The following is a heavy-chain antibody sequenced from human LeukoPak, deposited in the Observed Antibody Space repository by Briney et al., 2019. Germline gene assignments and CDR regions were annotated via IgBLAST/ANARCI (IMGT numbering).Heavy chain of an antibody. D-gene: IGHD5-24*01. J-gene: IGHJ4*02. CDR1: GFTFSSYA. CDR3: VKELDGYNYLFDY. V-gene: IGHV3-64D*09. CDR2: ISSNGGST. Sequence: PGGSLRLSCSASGFTFSSYAMHWVRQAPGKGLEYVSAISSNGGSTYYADSVKGRFTISRGNSKNTLYLQMSSLRAEDTAVYYCVKELDGYNYLFDYWGQGTLVTVSS.